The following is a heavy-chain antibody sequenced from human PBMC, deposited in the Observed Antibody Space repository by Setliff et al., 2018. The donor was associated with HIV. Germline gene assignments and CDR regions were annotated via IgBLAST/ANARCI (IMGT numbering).Heavy chain of an antibody. CDR2: ISYSGNT. CDR3: AKTIGGYFDILDN. CDR1: GVSISSTSYY. V-gene: IGHV4-39*01. J-gene: IGHJ4*02. D-gene: IGHD3-9*01. Sequence: SETLSLTCTVSGVSISSTSYYWGWIRQPPGTGLEWIGSISYSGNTYYNPSLKSRVTTSVDTPKNQFSLKLNSVTAADTAVYYCAKTIGGYFDILDNWGKGTLVTVSS.